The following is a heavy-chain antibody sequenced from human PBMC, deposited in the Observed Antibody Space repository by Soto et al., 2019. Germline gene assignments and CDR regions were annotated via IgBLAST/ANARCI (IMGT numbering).Heavy chain of an antibody. Sequence: PSETLSLTCTFSGVSISSGDYYWSWILQPPGKVLEWIGYIYYSGSTYYNPSLKSRVTISVDTSKNQFSLKLSSVTAADTAVYYCAREGYYGSGSYYNMGSRLFDPWGQGTLVTVSS. V-gene: IGHV4-30-4*01. CDR1: GVSISSGDYY. J-gene: IGHJ5*02. CDR2: IYYSGST. CDR3: AREGYYGSGSYYNMGSRLFDP. D-gene: IGHD3-10*01.